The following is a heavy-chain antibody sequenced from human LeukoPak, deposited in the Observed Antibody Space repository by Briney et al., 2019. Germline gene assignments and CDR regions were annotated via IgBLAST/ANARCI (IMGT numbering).Heavy chain of an antibody. J-gene: IGHJ4*02. D-gene: IGHD2-15*01. V-gene: IGHV1-69*13. CDR3: ARVPYCSGGSCLLRGYYFDY. CDR1: AGAFSSYA. Sequence: SVKVSFKASAGAFSSYAISWVRQAPGQGLEWMGGIIPIFGTANYAQKFQGRVTITADESTSTAYMELSSLRSEDTAVYYCARVPYCSGGSCLLRGYYFDYWGQGTLVTVSS. CDR2: IIPIFGTA.